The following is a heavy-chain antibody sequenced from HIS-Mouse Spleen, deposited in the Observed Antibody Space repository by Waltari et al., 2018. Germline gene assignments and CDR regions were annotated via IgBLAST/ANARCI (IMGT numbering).Heavy chain of an antibody. CDR3: AREIPYSSSWYDWYFDL. Sequence: QLQLQESGPGLVKPSETLSLTCTVSGGSISSSSYYWGWIRQPPGKGLEWIGIFYYSGGTNSNPSLKSRVTISVDTSKNQFSRKLSSVTAADTAVYYCAREIPYSSSWYDWYFDLWGRGTLVTVSS. D-gene: IGHD6-13*01. CDR1: GGSISSSSYY. J-gene: IGHJ2*01. V-gene: IGHV4-39*07. CDR2: FYYSGGT.